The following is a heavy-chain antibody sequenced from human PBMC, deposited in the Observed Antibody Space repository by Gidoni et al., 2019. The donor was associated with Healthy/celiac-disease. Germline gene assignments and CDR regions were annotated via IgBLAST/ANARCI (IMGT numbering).Heavy chain of an antibody. Sequence: EVQLVESGGGLVQPGRSLRLSCAASGFTFDDYAMHWVRQAPGKGLEWVSGISWNSGSIGYADSVKGRFTISRDNAKNSLYLQMNSLRAEDTALYYCAKGPHRGSLGWFDPWGQGTLVTVSS. CDR1: GFTFDDYA. J-gene: IGHJ5*02. CDR2: ISWNSGSI. D-gene: IGHD3-10*01. V-gene: IGHV3-9*01. CDR3: AKGPHRGSLGWFDP.